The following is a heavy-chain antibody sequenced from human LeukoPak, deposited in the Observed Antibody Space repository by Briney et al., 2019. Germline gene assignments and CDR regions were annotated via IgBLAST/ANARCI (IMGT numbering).Heavy chain of an antibody. Sequence: GGFLRLSCAAPGFTVSSNYMSWFRQAPGKGLEWVSVIYSGGITYYADSVKGRFTISRDNSKNTLSLQMNSLRAEDTPVYYCAMIPYYYDSSGYYAFDYWGQGTLVTVSS. CDR1: GFTVSSNY. CDR3: AMIPYYYDSSGYYAFDY. CDR2: IYSGGIT. V-gene: IGHV3-53*01. J-gene: IGHJ4*02. D-gene: IGHD3-22*01.